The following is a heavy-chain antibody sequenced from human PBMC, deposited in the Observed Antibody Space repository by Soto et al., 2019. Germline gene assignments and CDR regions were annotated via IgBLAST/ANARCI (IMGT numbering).Heavy chain of an antibody. Sequence: ASVKVSCKASGYTFTSYGISWVRQAPGQGLEWMGWISAYNGKTNYAQKLQGRVTMTEDTSTDTAYMELSSLRSEDTAVYYCATSYYYDSSGSRAYGMDVWGQGTTVTVSS. CDR3: ATSYYYDSSGSRAYGMDV. CDR2: ISAYNGKT. J-gene: IGHJ6*02. CDR1: GYTFTSYG. D-gene: IGHD3-22*01. V-gene: IGHV1-18*01.